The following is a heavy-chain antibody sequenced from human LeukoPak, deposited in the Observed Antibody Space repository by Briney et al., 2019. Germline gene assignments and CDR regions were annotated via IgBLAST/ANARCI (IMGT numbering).Heavy chain of an antibody. J-gene: IGHJ4*02. CDR1: GYSISSGYY. D-gene: IGHD2-21*01. CDR3: ARGVEGSDYFDY. V-gene: IGHV4-38-2*02. Sequence: SETLSLTCTVSGYSISSGYYWGWIRQPPGKGLEWIGSIYHSGSTYYNPSLKSRVTISVDTSKNQFSLKLSSVTAADTAVYYCARGVEGSDYFDYWGQGTLVTVSS. CDR2: IYHSGST.